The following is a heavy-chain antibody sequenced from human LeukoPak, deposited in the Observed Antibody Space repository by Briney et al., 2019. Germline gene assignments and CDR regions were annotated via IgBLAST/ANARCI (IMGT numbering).Heavy chain of an antibody. D-gene: IGHD1-26*01. Sequence: GGSLRLSCAASGFTVSSNYMSWVRQAPGKGLEWVSVIYSGGGTYYADSVKGRFTISRDISKNTLYLQMNSLRAEDMAMYYCVTVAKSGFDHWGQGTLVTVSS. CDR3: VTVAKSGFDH. CDR1: GFTVSSNY. J-gene: IGHJ4*02. CDR2: IYSGGGT. V-gene: IGHV3-53*01.